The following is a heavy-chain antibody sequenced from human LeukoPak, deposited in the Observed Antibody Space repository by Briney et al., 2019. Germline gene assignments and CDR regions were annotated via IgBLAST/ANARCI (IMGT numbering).Heavy chain of an antibody. V-gene: IGHV4-61*02. J-gene: IGHJ4*02. Sequence: PSETLSLTCTVSGGSISSGSYYWSWIRQPAGKGLEWIGRIYTSGSTNYYPSLKSRVTISVDTSKNQFSLKLSSVTAADTAVYYCARGLYSSSSIDYWGQGTLVTVSS. D-gene: IGHD6-6*01. CDR2: IYTSGST. CDR1: GGSISSGSYY. CDR3: ARGLYSSSSIDY.